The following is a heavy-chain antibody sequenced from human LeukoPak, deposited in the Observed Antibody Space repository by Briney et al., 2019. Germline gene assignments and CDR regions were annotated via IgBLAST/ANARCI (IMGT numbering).Heavy chain of an antibody. D-gene: IGHD2-15*01. J-gene: IGHJ4*02. V-gene: IGHV1-46*01. CDR2: INPSGGST. CDR1: GYTFTSYY. CDR3: ARTIVDGGTSH. Sequence: ASVKVSCKASGYTFTSYYMHWVRQAPGQGLEWMGIINPSGGSTSYAQKFQGRVTMTRDTSASTVYMELSSLRSEDTAIYYCARTIVDGGTSHWGQGTLVTVSS.